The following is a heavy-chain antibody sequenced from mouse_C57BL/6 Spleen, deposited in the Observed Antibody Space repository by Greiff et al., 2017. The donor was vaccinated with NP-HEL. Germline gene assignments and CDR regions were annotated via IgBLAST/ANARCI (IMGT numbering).Heavy chain of an antibody. D-gene: IGHD2-1*01. CDR3: TRFYYPYAMDY. V-gene: IGHV5-9-1*02. CDR1: GFTFSSYA. J-gene: IGHJ4*01. CDR2: ISSGGDYI. Sequence: EVNVVESGEGLVKPGGSLKLSCAASGFTFSSYAMSWVRQTPEKRLEWVAYISSGGDYIYYADTVKGRFTISRDNARNTLYLQMSSLKSEDTAMYYCTRFYYPYAMDYWGQGTSVTVSS.